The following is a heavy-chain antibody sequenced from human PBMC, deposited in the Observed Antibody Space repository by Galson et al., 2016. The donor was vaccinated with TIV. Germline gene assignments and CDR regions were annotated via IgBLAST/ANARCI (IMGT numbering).Heavy chain of an antibody. D-gene: IGHD3-22*01. CDR2: IFPDDSGT. CDR3: ARHFRYSDSSGYHYFDS. Sequence: QSGAEVKKPGESLKISCKGSGSRFSSYWIGWVRQRPGKGLEWLGIIFPDDSGTRYSPSLEGQVTSSADKSIRTAYLQWSSLKASDTAIYYCARHFRYSDSSGYHYFDSWGQGTMVTVSS. CDR1: GSRFSSYW. J-gene: IGHJ4*02. V-gene: IGHV5-51*01.